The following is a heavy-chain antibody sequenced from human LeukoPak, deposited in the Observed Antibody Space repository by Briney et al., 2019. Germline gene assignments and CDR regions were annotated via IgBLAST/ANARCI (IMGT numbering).Heavy chain of an antibody. J-gene: IGHJ4*02. V-gene: IGHV4-39*01. CDR2: IYYSGST. CDR3: ARLAWGFSSSQYFDY. D-gene: IGHD6-6*01. Sequence: SETLSLTCTVSGGSISSSSYYWGWIRQPPGKGLEWIGSIYYSGSTYDNPSLKSRVTISVDTSKNQFSLKLSSVPAADTAVYYCARLAWGFSSSQYFDYWGQGTLVTVSS. CDR1: GGSISSSSYY.